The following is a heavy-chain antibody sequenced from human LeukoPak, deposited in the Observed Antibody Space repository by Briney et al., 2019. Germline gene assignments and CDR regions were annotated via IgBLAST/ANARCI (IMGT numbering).Heavy chain of an antibody. J-gene: IGHJ4*02. CDR1: GFTFSSYA. CDR3: ARGNYGSGSYRDY. D-gene: IGHD3-10*01. CDR2: ISGSGGST. V-gene: IGHV3-23*01. Sequence: GGSLRLSCAASGFTFSSYAMSWVRQAPGKGLEWVSAISGSGGSTYYADSVKGRFTISRDNSDNTLFLQMNSLRTEDTAVYYCARGNYGSGSYRDYWGQGTLVTVSS.